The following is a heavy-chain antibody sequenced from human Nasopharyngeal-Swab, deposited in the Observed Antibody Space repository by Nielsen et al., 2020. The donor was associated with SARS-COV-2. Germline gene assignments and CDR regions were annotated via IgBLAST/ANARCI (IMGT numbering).Heavy chain of an antibody. D-gene: IGHD3-22*01. CDR3: AKDRALYYYDSSGYYYSSY. J-gene: IGHJ4*02. V-gene: IGHV3-23*01. CDR1: GFTGSSYA. Sequence: GGALRLAWAASGFTGSSYAMSWVRQAPGKGLEWVSAISGSGGSTYYADSVKGRFTISRDNSKNTLYLQMNSLRAEDTAVYYCAKDRALYYYDSSGYYYSSYWGQGTLVTVSS. CDR2: ISGSGGST.